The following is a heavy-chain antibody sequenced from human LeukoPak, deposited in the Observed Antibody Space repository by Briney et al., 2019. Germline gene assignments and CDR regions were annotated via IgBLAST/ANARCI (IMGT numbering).Heavy chain of an antibody. D-gene: IGHD3-10*01. CDR1: GLTFSSYA. Sequence: GRTLRLSCAASGLTFSSYAMHWVRQAPGKGLEWVAVISYDGSNKYYADSVKGRFTISRDNSKNTLYLQMNSLRAEDTAVYYCARELWFGELLPVFDYWGQGTLVTVSS. J-gene: IGHJ4*02. CDR3: ARELWFGELLPVFDY. CDR2: ISYDGSNK. V-gene: IGHV3-30-3*01.